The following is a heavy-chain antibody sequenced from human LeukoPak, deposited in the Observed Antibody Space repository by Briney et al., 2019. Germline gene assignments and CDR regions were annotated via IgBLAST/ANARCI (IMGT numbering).Heavy chain of an antibody. CDR1: GYTFTSYG. Sequence: ASVKVSCKASGYTFTSYGISWVRQAPGQGLEWMGWISAYNGNTNYAQKLQGRVTMTTDTSTSTAYMELRSLRSDDTAVYYCARDSPKPMSYALASYYMDVWGKGTTVTVSS. D-gene: IGHD1-14*01. J-gene: IGHJ6*03. CDR2: ISAYNGNT. CDR3: ARDSPKPMSYALASYYMDV. V-gene: IGHV1-18*01.